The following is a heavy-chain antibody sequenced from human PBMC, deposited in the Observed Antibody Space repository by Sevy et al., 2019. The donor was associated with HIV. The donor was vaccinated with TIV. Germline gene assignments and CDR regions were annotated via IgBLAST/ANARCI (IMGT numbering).Heavy chain of an antibody. CDR3: ARGGYYYVNAAYCALDS. J-gene: IGHJ4*02. V-gene: IGHV3-33*01. Sequence: GGALRLSCAATGFTFSNYAMHWVRQAPGKGMEWVAIIWSDGAYQYHGDSVKGRFTISRDNSMNTLYLQMNNVGVEDTAVFYCARGGYYYVNAAYCALDSWGQGTLVTVSS. CDR2: IWSDGAYQ. CDR1: GFTFSNYA. D-gene: IGHD3-10*02.